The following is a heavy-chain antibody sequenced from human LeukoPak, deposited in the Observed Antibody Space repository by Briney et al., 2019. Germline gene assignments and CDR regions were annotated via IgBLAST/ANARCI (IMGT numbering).Heavy chain of an antibody. Sequence: GGSLRLSCAASGFTVSSNYMSWVRQTPGKGLEWVSVIYSGGSTYYADSVKGRFTISRDNSKNTLYLQMDSLRAEDTAVYYCATSGSYYGFDYWGQGTLVTVSS. J-gene: IGHJ4*02. D-gene: IGHD1-26*01. CDR3: ATSGSYYGFDY. CDR1: GFTVSSNY. V-gene: IGHV3-53*01. CDR2: IYSGGST.